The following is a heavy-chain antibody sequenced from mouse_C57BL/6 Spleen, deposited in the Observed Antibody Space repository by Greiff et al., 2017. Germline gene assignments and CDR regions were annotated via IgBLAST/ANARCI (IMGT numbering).Heavy chain of an antibody. Sequence: QVQLQQSGAELARPGASVKLSCKASGYTFTSYGISWVKQRTGQGLEWIGEIYPRSGNTYYNEKFKGKATLTADKSSSTAYMELRSLTSEDSAVYFCARRFITTVVATPSDYWGQGTTLTVSS. CDR3: ARRFITTVVATPSDY. V-gene: IGHV1-81*01. J-gene: IGHJ2*01. CDR2: IYPRSGNT. D-gene: IGHD1-1*01. CDR1: GYTFTSYG.